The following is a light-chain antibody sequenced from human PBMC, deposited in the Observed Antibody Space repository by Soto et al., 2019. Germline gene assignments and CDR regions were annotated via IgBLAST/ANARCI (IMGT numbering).Light chain of an antibody. V-gene: IGLV2-23*01. J-gene: IGLJ2*01. CDR3: CSYAGRSSVV. CDR1: SSDVGSYNL. CDR2: EGS. Sequence: QSALTQPASVSGSPGQSITISCTGTSSDVGSYNLVSWYQQHPGKAPKLMIYEGSKRPSGVSNRFSGSKSGNTASLTISGVQAEDEADYYCCSYAGRSSVVFGGGTKVTVL.